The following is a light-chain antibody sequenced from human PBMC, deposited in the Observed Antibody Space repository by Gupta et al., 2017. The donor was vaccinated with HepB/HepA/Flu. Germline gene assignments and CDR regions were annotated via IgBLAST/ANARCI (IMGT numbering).Light chain of an antibody. Sequence: DIVITQSQDSLAVSLGVRATINCKSSQSVLYSSKNKNYLAWYQQKPGQPPKLLIYWASTRESGVPDRFSGRGSGTDFTLTISSLQAEDVAVYYCQQDDSTPWTFGQGTKVEIK. V-gene: IGKV4-1*01. CDR3: QQDDSTPWT. CDR1: QSVLYSSKNKNY. CDR2: WAS. J-gene: IGKJ1*01.